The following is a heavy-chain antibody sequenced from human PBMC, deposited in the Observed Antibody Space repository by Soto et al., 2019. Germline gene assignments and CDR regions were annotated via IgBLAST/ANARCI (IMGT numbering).Heavy chain of an antibody. V-gene: IGHV1-3*01. J-gene: IGHJ6*02. CDR3: ASEAIAAAAVYGMDV. D-gene: IGHD6-13*01. CDR1: GYTFTSYG. CDR2: INAGNGNT. Sequence: ASVKVSCKASGYTFTSYGMHWVGPAPGQRLEWMGWINAGNGNTKYSQKFQGRVTITRDTSASTAYMELSSLRSEDTAVYYCASEAIAAAAVYGMDVWGQGTTVTVSS.